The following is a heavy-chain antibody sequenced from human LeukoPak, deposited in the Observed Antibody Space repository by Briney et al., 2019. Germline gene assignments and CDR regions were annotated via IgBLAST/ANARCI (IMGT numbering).Heavy chain of an antibody. Sequence: SETLSLTCTVSGGSISSSSYYWGWIRQPPGQGLEWIGSIYYSASTYYNPSLKSRVTISVDTSKNQFSLKLSSVTAADTAVYYCARGGRIDYWGQGTMVTVSS. J-gene: IGHJ4*02. CDR3: ARGGRIDY. V-gene: IGHV4-39*07. CDR2: IYYSAST. D-gene: IGHD2-15*01. CDR1: GGSISSSSYY.